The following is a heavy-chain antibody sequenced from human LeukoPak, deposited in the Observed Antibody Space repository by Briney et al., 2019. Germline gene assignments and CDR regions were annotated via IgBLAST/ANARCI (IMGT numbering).Heavy chain of an antibody. CDR3: ARGRYDIYGVAGRRGYYYYMDV. Sequence: SETLSLTCTVSGGSISSYYWSWIRQPPGKGLEWIGYVYYSGSTNYNPSLKSRVTMSVDTSKNQFSLKLSSVTAADRAVYYCARGRYDIYGVAGRRGYYYYMDVWGKGTTVTVSS. CDR2: VYYSGST. V-gene: IGHV4-59*12. J-gene: IGHJ6*03. CDR1: GGSISSYY. D-gene: IGHD3-9*01.